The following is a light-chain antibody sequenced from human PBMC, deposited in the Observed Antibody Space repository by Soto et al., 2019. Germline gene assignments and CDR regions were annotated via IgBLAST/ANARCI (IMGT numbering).Light chain of an antibody. CDR3: SLYSSNGSLI. Sequence: QSVLTQPASVSGSPGQSITISCTGTSSDVGGYNYVSWYQQHPGKAPKLMIYEVSNRPSGVSNRFSGSKSANTASLTISGLQAEDEADYFCSLYSSNGSLIFGPGTKVTVL. CDR1: SSDVGGYNY. J-gene: IGLJ1*01. V-gene: IGLV2-14*01. CDR2: EVS.